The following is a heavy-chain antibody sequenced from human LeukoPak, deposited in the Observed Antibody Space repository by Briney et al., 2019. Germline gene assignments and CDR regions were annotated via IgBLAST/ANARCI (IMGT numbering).Heavy chain of an antibody. CDR3: ARGTPGYCSGGSCYPS. CDR1: GFTFSSYS. J-gene: IGHJ4*02. D-gene: IGHD2-15*01. CDR2: ISSSSSTI. Sequence: PGGSLRLSCAASGFTFSSYSMNWVRPAPGKGLEWVSYISSSSSTIYYADSVKGRFTISRDNAKNSLYLQMNSLRAEDTAVYYCARGTPGYCSGGSCYPSWGQGTLVTVSS. V-gene: IGHV3-48*01.